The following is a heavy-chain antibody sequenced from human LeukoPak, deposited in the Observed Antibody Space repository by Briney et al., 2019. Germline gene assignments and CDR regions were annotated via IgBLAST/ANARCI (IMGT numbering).Heavy chain of an antibody. V-gene: IGHV3-23*01. CDR1: GFTFSSYA. J-gene: IGHJ6*02. Sequence: GGSLRLSCAASGFTFSSYAMNWVRQAPGKGLEWVSAISGSGGSTYYADSVKGRFTISRDNSKNTLYLQMNSLRAEDTAVYYCAKAYSGYDPGPYYYYGMDVWGQGTTVTVSS. D-gene: IGHD5-12*01. CDR2: ISGSGGST. CDR3: AKAYSGYDPGPYYYYGMDV.